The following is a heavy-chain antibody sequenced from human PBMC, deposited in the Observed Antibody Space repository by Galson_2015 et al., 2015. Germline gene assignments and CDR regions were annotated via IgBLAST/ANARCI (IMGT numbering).Heavy chain of an antibody. CDR2: ISYDGSNK. V-gene: IGHV3-30-3*01. J-gene: IGHJ6*02. CDR1: GFTFSSYA. CDR3: ARGHTTVTASGYYYGMYV. Sequence: SLRLSCAASGFTFSSYAMHWVRQAPGKGLEWVAVISYDGSNKYYADSVKGRFTISRDNSKNTLYLQMNSLRAEDTAVYYCARGHTTVTASGYYYGMYVWGQGTTVTVSS. D-gene: IGHD4-11*01.